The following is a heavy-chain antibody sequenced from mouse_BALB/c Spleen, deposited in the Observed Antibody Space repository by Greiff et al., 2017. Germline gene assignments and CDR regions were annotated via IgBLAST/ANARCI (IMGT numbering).Heavy chain of an antibody. D-gene: IGHD2-2*01. CDR2: ISSGSSTI. V-gene: IGHV5-17*02. CDR3: ARGGYDGWFAY. CDR1: GFTFSSFG. J-gene: IGHJ3*01. Sequence: EVHLVESGGGLVQPGGSRKLSCAASGFTFSSFGMHWVRQAPEKGLEWVAYISSGSSTIYYADTVKGRFTISRDNPKNTLFLQMTSLRSEDTAMYYCARGGYDGWFAYWGQGTLVTVSA.